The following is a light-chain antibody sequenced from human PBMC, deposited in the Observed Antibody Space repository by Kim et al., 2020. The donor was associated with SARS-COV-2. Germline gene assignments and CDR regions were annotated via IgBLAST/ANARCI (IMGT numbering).Light chain of an antibody. CDR2: EAS. Sequence: GERATLSCRAGQSVSSYLAWYQQKPGQAPRLLNYEASYRTTGIPARFSGSGSETDFTLTISSLEPEDFAVYYCQQRSNWPRTFGQGTKGDIK. V-gene: IGKV3-11*01. CDR1: QSVSSY. CDR3: QQRSNWPRT. J-gene: IGKJ1*01.